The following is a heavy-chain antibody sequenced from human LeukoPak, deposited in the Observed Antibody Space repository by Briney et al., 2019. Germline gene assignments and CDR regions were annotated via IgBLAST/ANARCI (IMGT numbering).Heavy chain of an antibody. Sequence: GGSLRLSCVGSGFTFRSHAMSWVRQAPEKGLEFVSGIYENGGTTYYADSVKGRFTISRDNSKNTLYLQMNSLRAEDTAVYYCAKEPRPSTVRWFDPWGQGTLVTVSS. CDR2: IYENGGTT. J-gene: IGHJ5*02. D-gene: IGHD4-11*01. CDR3: AKEPRPSTVRWFDP. V-gene: IGHV3-23*01. CDR1: GFTFRSHA.